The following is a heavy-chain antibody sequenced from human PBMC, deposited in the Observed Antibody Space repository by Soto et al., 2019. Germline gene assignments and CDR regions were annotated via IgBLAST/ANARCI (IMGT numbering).Heavy chain of an antibody. J-gene: IGHJ3*02. CDR1: GGSISSGDYY. Sequence: PSETLSLTCTVSGGSISSGDYYWSWLRQYPGKGLEWIGYIYSSGSTNYNPSLKSRVTISVDTSKNQFSLNLSSVTAADTAMYYCARRPGYGNAFDIWGQGTMVTVSS. CDR3: ARRPGYGNAFDI. D-gene: IGHD5-18*01. CDR2: IYSSGST. V-gene: IGHV4-30-4*08.